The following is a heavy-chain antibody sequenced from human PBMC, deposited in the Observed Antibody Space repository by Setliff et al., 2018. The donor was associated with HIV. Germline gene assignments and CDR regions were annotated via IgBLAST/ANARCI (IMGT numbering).Heavy chain of an antibody. CDR2: IRSDESDK. J-gene: IGHJ4*02. CDR3: ARDFDWPQAC. V-gene: IGHV3-30*02. CDR1: GFTFSSYG. Sequence: GESLKISCAASGFTFSSYGMHWVRQAPGKGLEWVAFIRSDESDKHYADSVKGRFTISRDNSKNTLYLQMNSLRVEDTAVYYCARDFDWPQACWGQGTLVTVSS. D-gene: IGHD3-9*01.